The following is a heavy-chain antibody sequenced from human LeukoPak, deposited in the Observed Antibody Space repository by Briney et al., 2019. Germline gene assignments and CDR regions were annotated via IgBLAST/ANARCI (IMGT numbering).Heavy chain of an antibody. CDR1: GGSISSSSYY. D-gene: IGHD3-22*01. CDR2: IYYSGST. J-gene: IGHJ4*02. V-gene: IGHV4-39*01. Sequence: SETLSLTCTVSGGSISSSSYYWGWIRQPPGKGLEWIGSIYYSGSTYYNPSLKSRVTISVDTSKNQFSLKLSSVTAADTAVYCCASRLDSSGYYDYWGQGTLVTVSS. CDR3: ASRLDSSGYYDY.